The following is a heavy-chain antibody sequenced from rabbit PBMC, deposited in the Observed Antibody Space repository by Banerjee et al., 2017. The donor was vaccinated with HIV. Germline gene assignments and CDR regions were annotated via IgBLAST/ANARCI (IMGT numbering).Heavy chain of an antibody. D-gene: IGHD1-1*01. CDR3: ARDLSGAIGWNFYL. Sequence: QSLEESGGDLVKPGASLTLTCTASGFSFSSSYYMCWVRQAPGKGLEWIACIYAGSSGSTYYATWAKGRFTISTTSSTTVTLQMTSLTAADTATYFCARDLSGAIGWNFYLWGQGTLVTVS. J-gene: IGHJ3*01. CDR1: GFSFSSSYY. V-gene: IGHV1S40*01. CDR2: IYAGSSGST.